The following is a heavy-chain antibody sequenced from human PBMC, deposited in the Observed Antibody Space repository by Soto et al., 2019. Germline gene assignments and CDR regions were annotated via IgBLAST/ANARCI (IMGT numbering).Heavy chain of an antibody. CDR1: GFTFDDYA. Sequence: EVQLVESGGGLVQPGRSLRLSCAASGFTFDDYAMHWVRQAPGKGLEWVSGISWNSGSIGYADSVKGRFTISRDNAKNSLYLQMNSLRAEDTALYYCAKGAQLYSYGTFDYWGQGTLVTVSS. V-gene: IGHV3-9*01. J-gene: IGHJ4*02. CDR2: ISWNSGSI. D-gene: IGHD5-18*01. CDR3: AKGAQLYSYGTFDY.